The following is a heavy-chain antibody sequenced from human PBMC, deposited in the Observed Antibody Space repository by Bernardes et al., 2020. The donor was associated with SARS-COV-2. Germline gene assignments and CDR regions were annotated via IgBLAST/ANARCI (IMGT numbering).Heavy chain of an antibody. V-gene: IGHV1-2*02. CDR2: INTHSGDT. Sequence: VSCKASGYIFTAYYMHWVRQAPGPGLEWVGWINTHSGDTNYAQQFQGRVTMTRDTSINTAYMELSSLRSDDTAVYFCARGLCSSTSCYEFDFWGQGTLVTVSS. J-gene: IGHJ4*02. CDR3: ARGLCSSTSCYEFDF. D-gene: IGHD2-2*01. CDR1: GYIFTAYY.